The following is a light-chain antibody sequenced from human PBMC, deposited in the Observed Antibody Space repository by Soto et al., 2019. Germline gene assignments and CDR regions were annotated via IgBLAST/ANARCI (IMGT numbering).Light chain of an antibody. Sequence: AIQLTQSPSSLSASIGERVTITCRARQGIGSALAWYQQAPGKPPKLLIFDASTLENGVPSRFIGGGSGTDFTLTISSLQPEDFATYYCLLFNTYPQAFGGGTKVEIK. CDR2: DAS. CDR3: LLFNTYPQA. V-gene: IGKV1-13*02. J-gene: IGKJ4*01. CDR1: QGIGSA.